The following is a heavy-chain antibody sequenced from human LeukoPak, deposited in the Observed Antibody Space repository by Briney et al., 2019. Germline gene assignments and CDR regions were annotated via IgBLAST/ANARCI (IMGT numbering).Heavy chain of an antibody. D-gene: IGHD6-25*01. V-gene: IGHV3-74*01. J-gene: IGHJ3*02. CDR1: GFSFSNYW. CDR2: INSDGSST. Sequence: GGSLRLSCAASGFSFSNYWMHWVRQAPGKGLVWVSRINSDGSSTTYADSVKGRFTISRDNAKNTLYLQMSSLRAEDTAVYYCARVGARLGAFDIWGQGTMVTVSS. CDR3: ARVGARLGAFDI.